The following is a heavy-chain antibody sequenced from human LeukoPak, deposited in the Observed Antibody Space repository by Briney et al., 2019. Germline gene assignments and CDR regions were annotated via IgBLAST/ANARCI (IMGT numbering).Heavy chain of an antibody. J-gene: IGHJ6*03. CDR1: GFTFSDYY. V-gene: IGHV3-11*04. Sequence: GGSLRLSCAASGFTFSDYYMSWIRQAPGKGLEWVSYISSSGSTIYYADSVKGRFTISRDNAKNTLYLQMNSLRAEDTAVYYCAKNGITMVRSEYYYYMDVWGKGTTVTISS. D-gene: IGHD3-10*01. CDR3: AKNGITMVRSEYYYYMDV. CDR2: ISSSGSTI.